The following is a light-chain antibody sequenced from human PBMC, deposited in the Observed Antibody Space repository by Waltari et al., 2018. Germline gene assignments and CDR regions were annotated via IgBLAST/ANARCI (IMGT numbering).Light chain of an antibody. J-gene: IGLJ2*01. CDR3: SSYTRSSTWV. CDR1: LSDVVSYND. V-gene: IGLV2-14*01. Sequence: QSALTQPASVSGSPGPSITISCTGTLSDVVSYNDVSWYQHHPGNAPKLMISEATNRPSGISNRFSGSKSGNTASLTISGLQAEDEADYYCSSYTRSSTWVFGGGTKLTVL. CDR2: EAT.